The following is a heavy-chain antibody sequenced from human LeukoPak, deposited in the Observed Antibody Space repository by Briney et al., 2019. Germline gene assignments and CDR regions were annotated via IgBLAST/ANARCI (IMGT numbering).Heavy chain of an antibody. Sequence: PSETLSLSCAVYGGSFCGYCWSWIRQPPGKGLEWFGEINVSGNTNYNPSLKSQVTISVDTSNNQFSLKKTSVTAADTAVYYCARVPHNCSGDRCYSRWFDPWGQGTLVIVSS. J-gene: IGHJ5*02. CDR3: ARVPHNCSGDRCYSRWFDP. CDR1: GGSFCGYC. V-gene: IGHV4-34*01. CDR2: INVSGNT. D-gene: IGHD2-15*01.